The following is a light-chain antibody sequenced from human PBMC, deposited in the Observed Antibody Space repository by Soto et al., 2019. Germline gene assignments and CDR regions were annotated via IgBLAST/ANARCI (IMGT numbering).Light chain of an antibody. J-gene: IGLJ1*01. CDR3: QVWDSSSDHYV. Sequence: SYELTQPPSVSVAPGQTARISCGGNDIVSKSVHWSQQKPGQAPVLVVYDDNDRPSGIPERLSGSNSGDTATLTISRVEAGDGADYYCQVWDSSSDHYVFGSGTKVTVL. CDR1: DIVSKS. CDR2: DDN. V-gene: IGLV3-21*02.